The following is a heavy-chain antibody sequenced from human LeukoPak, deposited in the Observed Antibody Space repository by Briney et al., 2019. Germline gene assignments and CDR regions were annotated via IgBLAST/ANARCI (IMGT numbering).Heavy chain of an antibody. Sequence: PGGSLRLSCAASGFTFSSYGMHWVRQAPGKGLEWVAVIWYDGSNKYYADSVKGRFTISRDNSKNTLYLQMNSLRAEDTAVYYCAREPRRQQLVWGRGYYYYGMDVWGQGTTVTVSS. J-gene: IGHJ6*02. V-gene: IGHV3-33*01. CDR2: IWYDGSNK. D-gene: IGHD6-13*01. CDR1: GFTFSSYG. CDR3: AREPRRQQLVWGRGYYYYGMDV.